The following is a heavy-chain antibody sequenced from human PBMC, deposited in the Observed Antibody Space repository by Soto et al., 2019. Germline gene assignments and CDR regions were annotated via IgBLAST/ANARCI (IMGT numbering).Heavy chain of an antibody. D-gene: IGHD5-18*01. J-gene: IGHJ4*02. Sequence: EVQLVESGGGLVQPGGSLRLSCVGSGFTFSIYWMHWVRQAPGKGLVWVSRVNSAGSASSYADSVKGRLTVSRDNAKNTLYLQMNSLSAEDTAVYYCATGGYSYGWGYWGQGTMVTVSS. CDR3: ATGGYSYGWGY. CDR1: GFTFSIYW. CDR2: VNSAGSAS. V-gene: IGHV3-74*01.